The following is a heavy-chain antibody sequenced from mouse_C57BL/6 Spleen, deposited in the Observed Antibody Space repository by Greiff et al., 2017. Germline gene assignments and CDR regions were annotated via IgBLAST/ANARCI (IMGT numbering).Heavy chain of an antibody. CDR3: ARLGTTVVATGAMDY. CDR1: GYTFTSYW. D-gene: IGHD1-1*01. CDR2: IDPSDSYT. Sequence: VQLQQPGAELVKPGASVMLSCKASGYTFTSYWMQWVKQRPGQGLEWIGEIDPSDSYTNYNQQFQGKATLTVDTSSSTAYMQLSSLTSEDAAVYYCARLGTTVVATGAMDYWGQGTSVTVSS. J-gene: IGHJ4*01. V-gene: IGHV1-50*01.